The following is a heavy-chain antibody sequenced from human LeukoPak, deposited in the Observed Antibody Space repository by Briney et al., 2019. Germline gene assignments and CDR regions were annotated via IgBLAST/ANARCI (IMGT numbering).Heavy chain of an antibody. J-gene: IGHJ4*02. Sequence: SETLSLTCSVSGGSINNYYWSWIRQPAGKGLEWIGRIYSSGSTDYDPSLKSRVTMSLDTSNNQFSLKPTSVTAADTAVYYCARDSALGHCGGDCYPDYWGQGTLVTVSS. CDR1: GGSINNYY. D-gene: IGHD2-21*02. CDR2: IYSSGST. V-gene: IGHV4-4*07. CDR3: ARDSALGHCGGDCYPDY.